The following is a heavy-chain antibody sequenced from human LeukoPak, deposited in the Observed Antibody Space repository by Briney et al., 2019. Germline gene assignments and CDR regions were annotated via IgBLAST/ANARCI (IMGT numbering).Heavy chain of an antibody. CDR1: GDSINGYY. V-gene: IGHV4-59*08. CDR2: ISYSGDT. CDR3: VRGGYCGGDCYFYY. D-gene: IGHD2-21*02. J-gene: IGHJ4*02. Sequence: KTSETLSHTCTVSGDSINGYYWSWVRQPPGKGLEWIGHISYSGDTNYNPSLKSRVTISVDTSKNQFSLKLSSVTAADTAVYYCVRGGYCGGDCYFYYWGQGTLVTVSS.